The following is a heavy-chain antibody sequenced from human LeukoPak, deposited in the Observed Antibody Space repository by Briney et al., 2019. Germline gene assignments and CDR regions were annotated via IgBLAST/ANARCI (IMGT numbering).Heavy chain of an antibody. CDR3: AREDYGSGSYSENWFDP. D-gene: IGHD3-10*01. CDR1: GYTFTSYG. V-gene: IGHV1-18*01. CDR2: ISAYNGNT. J-gene: IGHJ5*02. Sequence: ASVSVSCRASGYTFTSYGISWVRQAPGQGREWMGWISAYNGNTNYAQKLQGRVTMTTDTSTITAYMELRSLRSDDTAVYYCAREDYGSGSYSENWFDPWGQGTLVTVSS.